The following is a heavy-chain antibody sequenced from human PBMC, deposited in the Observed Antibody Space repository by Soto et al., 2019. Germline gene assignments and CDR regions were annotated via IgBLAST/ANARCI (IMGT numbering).Heavy chain of an antibody. CDR3: ARGLLWFGELGPFEY. V-gene: IGHV1-69*13. CDR2: IIPIFGTA. CDR1: GGTFSSYA. Sequence: GASVKVSCKASGGTFSSYAISWVRQAPGQGLEWMGGIIPIFGTANYAQKLQGRVTITADESTSTAYMELSSLRCEDTAVYYCARGLLWFGELGPFEYWGQGTLVTVSS. D-gene: IGHD3-10*01. J-gene: IGHJ4*02.